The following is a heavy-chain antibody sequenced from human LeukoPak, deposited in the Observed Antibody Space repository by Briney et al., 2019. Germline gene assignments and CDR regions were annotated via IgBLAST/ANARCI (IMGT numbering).Heavy chain of an antibody. CDR2: INPNSGGT. Sequence: ASVKVSCKASGGTFSSYAISWVRQAPGQGLEWMGWINPNSGGTNYAQKFQGWVTMTRDTSISTAYMELSRLRSDDTAVYYCARDRLCSGGSCYSYYYYGMDVWGQGTTVTVSS. D-gene: IGHD2-15*01. J-gene: IGHJ6*02. CDR1: GGTFSSYA. CDR3: ARDRLCSGGSCYSYYYYGMDV. V-gene: IGHV1-2*04.